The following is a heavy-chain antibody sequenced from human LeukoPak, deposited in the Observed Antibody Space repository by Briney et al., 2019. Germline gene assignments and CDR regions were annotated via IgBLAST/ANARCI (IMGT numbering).Heavy chain of an antibody. CDR1: GFTFSSYA. J-gene: IGHJ4*02. CDR3: VKSIGSSTWYVNFDY. CDR2: VSSNGGRT. Sequence: GGSLRLSCSASGFTFSSYAMHWVRQAPGKGLEYVSGVSSNGGRTYHADSVKGRFTVSRDNSKNTLDLQVSSLRAEDTAVYYCVKSIGSSTWYVNFDYWGQGILVTVSS. V-gene: IGHV3-64D*06. D-gene: IGHD6-13*01.